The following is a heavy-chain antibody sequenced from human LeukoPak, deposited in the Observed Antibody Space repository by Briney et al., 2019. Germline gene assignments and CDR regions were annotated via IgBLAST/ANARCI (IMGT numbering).Heavy chain of an antibody. CDR3: AKRYVLRFLEWLNTTPYFDY. J-gene: IGHJ4*02. D-gene: IGHD3-3*01. V-gene: IGHV3-23*01. CDR2: ISGSGGST. CDR1: GFTFSSYA. Sequence: GGSLRLSCAASGFTFSSYAMSWVRQAPGKGLEWVSAISGSGGSTYYADSVKGRFTISRDNSKNTLYLQMNSLRAEDTAVYYCAKRYVLRFLEWLNTTPYFDYWGQGTLVTVSS.